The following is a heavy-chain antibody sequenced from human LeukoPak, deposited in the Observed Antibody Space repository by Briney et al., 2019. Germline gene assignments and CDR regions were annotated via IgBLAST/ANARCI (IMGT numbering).Heavy chain of an antibody. CDR1: GYTFTGYY. Sequence: ASVKVSCKASGYTFTGYYMHWVRQAPGQGLEWMGWINPNSGGTNYAQKFQGRVAMTRDTSISTAYMELSRLRSDDTAVYYCAREISAPIVATNPLGYWGQGTLVTVSS. J-gene: IGHJ4*02. V-gene: IGHV1-2*02. CDR3: AREISAPIVATNPLGY. D-gene: IGHD5-12*01. CDR2: INPNSGGT.